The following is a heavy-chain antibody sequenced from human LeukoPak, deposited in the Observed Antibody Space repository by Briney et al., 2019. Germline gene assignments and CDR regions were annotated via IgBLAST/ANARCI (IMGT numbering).Heavy chain of an antibody. J-gene: IGHJ6*03. Sequence: ASVKVSCKASGGTFSSYAISWVRQAPGQGLEWMGGIIPIFGTANYAQKFQGRVMITTDESTSTAYMELSSLRSEDKAVYYCATEDPGGSCSSTSCYLTSPYYYYYYMDVWGKGTTVTVSS. D-gene: IGHD2-2*01. CDR3: ATEDPGGSCSSTSCYLTSPYYYYYYMDV. CDR2: IIPIFGTA. CDR1: GGTFSSYA. V-gene: IGHV1-69*05.